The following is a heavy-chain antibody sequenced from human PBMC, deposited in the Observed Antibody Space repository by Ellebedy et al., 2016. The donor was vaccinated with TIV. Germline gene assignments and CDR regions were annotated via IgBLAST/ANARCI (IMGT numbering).Heavy chain of an antibody. V-gene: IGHV3-23*01. J-gene: IGHJ4*02. CDR1: GFTFSNYA. CDR3: GKAYYYDSSGYNIDY. CDR2: ISGSGST. D-gene: IGHD3-22*01. Sequence: GESLKISCAASGFTFSNYAMSWVRQAPGKGLEWVSAISGSGSTYYADSVKGRFTISRDNSKNTLYLQMNGLRAEDRAVYYCGKAYYYDSSGYNIDYWGQGTLVTVSS.